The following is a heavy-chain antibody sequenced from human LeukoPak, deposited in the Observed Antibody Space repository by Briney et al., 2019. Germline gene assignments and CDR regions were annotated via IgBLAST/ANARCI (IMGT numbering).Heavy chain of an antibody. J-gene: IGHJ5*02. Sequence: GESLKISCKGSGYSFTSYWISWVRPMPGKGLEWMGRIDPSDSYTNYSPSFQGHVTISADKSISTAYLQWSSLKASDTAMYYCARLQDYYGSGRAGFDPWGQGTLVTVSS. CDR1: GYSFTSYW. CDR2: IDPSDSYT. V-gene: IGHV5-10-1*01. CDR3: ARLQDYYGSGRAGFDP. D-gene: IGHD3-10*01.